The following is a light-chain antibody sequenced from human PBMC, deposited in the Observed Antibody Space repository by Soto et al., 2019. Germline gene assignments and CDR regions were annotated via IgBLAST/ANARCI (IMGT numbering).Light chain of an antibody. CDR2: EVS. CDR1: SSDVGGYKY. CDR3: NSYAGSIYV. J-gene: IGLJ1*01. Sequence: QSALAQPPSASGSPGQSVTISCTGTSSDVGGYKYVSWYQQHPGKAPKLILYEVSKRPSGVPDRFSGSMSGNTASLTVSGLQAEDEDDYYCNSYAGSIYVFGNGTKVTVL. V-gene: IGLV2-8*01.